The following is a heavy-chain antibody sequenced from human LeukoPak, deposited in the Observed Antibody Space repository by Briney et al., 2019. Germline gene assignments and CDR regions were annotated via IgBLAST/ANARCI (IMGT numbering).Heavy chain of an antibody. CDR3: ARHRYYYRSGSYYGAPYYMDV. J-gene: IGHJ6*03. CDR2: IYASGSA. CDR1: GGSINSYY. V-gene: IGHV4-4*07. Sequence: PSETLSLTCTVSGGSINSYYWSWIRQPAGRALEWIGRIYASGSANSYNPSLKSRVTMSVDTSKNQFSLMMSSVTAADTAVYYCARHRYYYRSGSYYGAPYYMDVWGKGTTVTISS. D-gene: IGHD3-10*01.